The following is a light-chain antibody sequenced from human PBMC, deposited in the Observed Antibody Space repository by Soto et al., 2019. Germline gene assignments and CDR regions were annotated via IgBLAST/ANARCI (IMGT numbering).Light chain of an antibody. Sequence: EIVMTQSPATLSVSPGERATLSCRASQTIGSNLAWYQQKPGQPPRLLIYDASTRATDIPARFTGSGSGTEFTLTISSLQSEDFAVYYCQQYGSSPRTFGQGTKVDIK. CDR2: DAS. V-gene: IGKV3-15*01. CDR3: QQYGSSPRT. CDR1: QTIGSN. J-gene: IGKJ1*01.